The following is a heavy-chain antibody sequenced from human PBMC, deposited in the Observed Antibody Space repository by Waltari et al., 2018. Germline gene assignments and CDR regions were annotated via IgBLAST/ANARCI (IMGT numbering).Heavy chain of an antibody. CDR2: ISDSGST. Sequence: QVQLQESGPGLVKPSETLSLTCTVSGTSISNYYWTWIRQPPGKGLEWIGYISDSGSTSYNPSLKSRVTISGDTSKHHFSLKLSSVTAADTAVYYCARTSGAAAGKFDYWGQGTLVTVSS. J-gene: IGHJ4*02. V-gene: IGHV4-59*01. D-gene: IGHD6-13*01. CDR3: ARTSGAAAGKFDY. CDR1: GTSISNYY.